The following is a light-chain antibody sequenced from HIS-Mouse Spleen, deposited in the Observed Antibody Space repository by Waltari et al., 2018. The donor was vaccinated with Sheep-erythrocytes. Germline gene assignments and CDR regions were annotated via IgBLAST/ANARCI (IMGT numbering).Light chain of an antibody. CDR2: QDS. V-gene: IGLV3-1*01. J-gene: IGLJ2*01. Sequence: SYELTQPPSVSVSPGQTASITCSGDKLGDKYACWYQQKPGQSPVLVIYQDSKRHSGCPERFCGCNDGNTANLTISGTQAMDEADYYCQAWDSSTAWVFGGGTKLTVL. CDR3: QAWDSSTAWV. CDR1: KLGDKY.